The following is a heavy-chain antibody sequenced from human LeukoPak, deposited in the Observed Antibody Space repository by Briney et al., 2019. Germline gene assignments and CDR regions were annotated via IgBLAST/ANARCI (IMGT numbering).Heavy chain of an antibody. D-gene: IGHD5-18*01. V-gene: IGHV3-30*18. CDR3: AKDRYSYAFEYSDS. Sequence: GGSLRLSCAASGFTFSSYGMHWVRQAPGKGLEWVAVISYDGSKKYYADSVKGRFTISRDNSKNTLSLQVSSLRAEDTAVYYCAKDRYSYAFEYSDSWGQGTLVTVSS. CDR2: ISYDGSKK. J-gene: IGHJ4*02. CDR1: GFTFSSYG.